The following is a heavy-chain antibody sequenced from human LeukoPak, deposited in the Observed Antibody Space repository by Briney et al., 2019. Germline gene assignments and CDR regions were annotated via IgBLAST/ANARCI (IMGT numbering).Heavy chain of an antibody. CDR2: INGDGGSR. CDR1: GFTFSTYW. V-gene: IGHV3-74*01. CDR3: ASAPSHRTAAGRDY. J-gene: IGHJ4*02. Sequence: GGSLRLSCAASGFTFSTYWMHWVRQAPGKGLVWVSRINGDGGSRNYADSVKCRFTISRDNAKNTLYLQMSSLRVEDTAVYYCASAPSHRTAAGRDYWGQGTLVTVST. D-gene: IGHD6-13*01.